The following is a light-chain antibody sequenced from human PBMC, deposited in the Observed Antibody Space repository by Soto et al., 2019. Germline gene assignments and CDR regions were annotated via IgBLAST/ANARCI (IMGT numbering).Light chain of an antibody. V-gene: IGKV3-20*01. CDR1: QSVSSTY. CDR3: HQYFTSPYT. CDR2: GAS. Sequence: IVLTQSPGTLSLSPGVRATLSCRASQSVSSTYLAWYQQRPGQAPRLLIYGASSRATGIPDRFSGAGSGTDFSLTISRLEPEHFAVYYCHQYFTSPYTFGQGTKLEIK. J-gene: IGKJ2*01.